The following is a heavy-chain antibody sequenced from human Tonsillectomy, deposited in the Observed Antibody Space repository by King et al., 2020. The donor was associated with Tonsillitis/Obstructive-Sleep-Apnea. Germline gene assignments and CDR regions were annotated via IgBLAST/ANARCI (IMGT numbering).Heavy chain of an antibody. V-gene: IGHV3-7*01. CDR1: GFTFTNYW. CDR2: INQDGSEK. D-gene: IGHD6-13*01. CDR3: ARDLLAAAGTKLGSDY. J-gene: IGHJ4*02. Sequence: AQLVQSGGDLVQPGGSLRLSCAASGFTFTNYWMSWVRQAPGKGLEWVANINQDGSEKYYVDSVKGRFTISRDNAKNALYLQMNSLRVEDTAVYYCARDLLAAAGTKLGSDYWGQGTLVTVSS.